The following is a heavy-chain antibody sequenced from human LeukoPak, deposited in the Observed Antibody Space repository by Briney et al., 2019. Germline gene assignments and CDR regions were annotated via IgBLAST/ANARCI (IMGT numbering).Heavy chain of an antibody. CDR3: ARGHNSGYSNSLDP. J-gene: IGHJ5*02. V-gene: IGHV1-2*02. D-gene: IGHD3-22*01. CDR1: GYTFTDYY. CDR2: INSNSGGT. Sequence: ASVQVSCKASGYTFTDYYIHWVRQAPGRGLESMGWINSNSGGTNYAQKFQGRVTITRDTSINTAYMELSSLTSDDTAVYYCARGHNSGYSNSLDPWGQGTLVTVSS.